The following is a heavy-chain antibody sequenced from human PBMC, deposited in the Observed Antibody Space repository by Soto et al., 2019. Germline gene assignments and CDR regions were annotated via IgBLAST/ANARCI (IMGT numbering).Heavy chain of an antibody. CDR1: GFSLSTSGMV. CDR3: AHRSTALETDD. Sequence: QITLKESGPTLVKPTQTLTLTCTFSGFSLSTSGMVVGWIRQPPGKALERLAFIYWNDDKRYSPSLKSRLTSTKDTSKTQVGLTMTRMDPVDTATYCCAHRSTALETDDWGQGTLVTVSS. J-gene: IGHJ4*02. CDR2: IYWNDDK. V-gene: IGHV2-5*01. D-gene: IGHD4-17*01.